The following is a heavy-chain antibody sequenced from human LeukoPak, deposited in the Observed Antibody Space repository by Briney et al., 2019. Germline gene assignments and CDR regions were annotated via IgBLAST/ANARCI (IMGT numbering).Heavy chain of an antibody. CDR2: INPNSGGT. D-gene: IGHD3-3*01. Sequence: ASVKVSCTASGSTFTGYYMHWVRQAPGQGLEWMGRINPNSGGTNYAQKFQGRVTMTRDTSISTAYMGLSRLRSDDTAVYYCASTIFGVVITAGYGMDVWGQGTTVTVSS. J-gene: IGHJ6*02. CDR1: GSTFTGYY. V-gene: IGHV1-2*06. CDR3: ASTIFGVVITAGYGMDV.